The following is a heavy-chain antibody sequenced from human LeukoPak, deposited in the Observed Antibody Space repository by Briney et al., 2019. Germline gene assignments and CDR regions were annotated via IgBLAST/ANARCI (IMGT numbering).Heavy chain of an antibody. CDR1: GASIISDTYY. Sequence: SETLSLTCTLSGASIISDTYYWGWIRQPPGKGREWIASIYYRGSRYYSPSLKSRVTISVDTPTNQYSLKLISMTAADTSLYYCARNFYASSGYYLDDFYFDFWGQGTLVTVSS. D-gene: IGHD3-22*01. CDR3: ARNFYASSGYYLDDFYFDF. CDR2: IYYRGSR. J-gene: IGHJ4*02. V-gene: IGHV4-39*07.